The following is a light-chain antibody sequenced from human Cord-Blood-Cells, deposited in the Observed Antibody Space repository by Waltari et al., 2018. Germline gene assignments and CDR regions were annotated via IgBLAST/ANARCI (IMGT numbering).Light chain of an antibody. CDR1: TSDVGSYNL. V-gene: IGLV2-23*01. CDR3: CAYAGSSTWV. Sequence: QSALTHPASVSGSPCQSIPISCTGTTSDVGSYNLVSWDQQHPVKAPQLRIYEGSQRPSVVSNRFSGSKSGNTASLTISGLQAEDEADYYCCAYAGSSTWVFGGGTKLTVL. J-gene: IGLJ3*02. CDR2: EGS.